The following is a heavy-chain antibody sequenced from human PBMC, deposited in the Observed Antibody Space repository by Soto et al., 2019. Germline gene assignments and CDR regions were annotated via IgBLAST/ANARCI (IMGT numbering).Heavy chain of an antibody. J-gene: IGHJ4*02. Sequence: QLQLQESGSGLVKPSQTLSLTCAVSGGSINTATHSWSWIRQPPGKGLEWIGYIYHSGSTYYNPSVKSRVTMSIDKSNNHFSLRLSSVPAADTAVYYCARGGGVTTTGDDYWGQGILVTVSS. CDR1: GGSINTATHS. CDR3: ARGGGVTTTGDDY. D-gene: IGHD4-4*01. CDR2: IYHSGST. V-gene: IGHV4-30-2*01.